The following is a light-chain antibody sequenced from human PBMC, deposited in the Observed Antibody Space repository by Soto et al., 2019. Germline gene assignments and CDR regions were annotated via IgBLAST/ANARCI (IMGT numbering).Light chain of an antibody. CDR2: GAS. J-gene: IGKJ2*01. CDR1: QSVSSGY. Sequence: EIVLTQSPGTLSLAPGERATLSCRASQSVSSGYLAWYQHKPGQPPRLLIYGASSRATGIPHSFSGSGSGTDFTLTISRLEPEDFVVYYCQQYGSSPPYSFGQGTKLEIK. CDR3: QQYGSSPPYS. V-gene: IGKV3-20*01.